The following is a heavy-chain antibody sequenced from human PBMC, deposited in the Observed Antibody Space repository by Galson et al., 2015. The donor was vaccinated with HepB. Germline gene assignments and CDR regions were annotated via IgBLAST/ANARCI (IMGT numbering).Heavy chain of an antibody. V-gene: IGHV1-8*01. CDR2: MNPNSGNT. Sequence: SVKVSCKASGYTFTSYDINWVRQATGQGLEWMGWMNPNSGNTGYAQKFQGRVTMTRNTSISTAYMELSSLRSEDTAVYYCARGKRTYYYGSGSLVGAFDIWGQGTMVTVSS. CDR3: ARGKRTYYYGSGSLVGAFDI. J-gene: IGHJ3*02. CDR1: GYTFTSYD. D-gene: IGHD3-10*01.